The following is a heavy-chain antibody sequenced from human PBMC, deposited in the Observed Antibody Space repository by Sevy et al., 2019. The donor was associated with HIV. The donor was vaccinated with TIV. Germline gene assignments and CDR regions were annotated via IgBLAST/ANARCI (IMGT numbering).Heavy chain of an antibody. CDR3: ARAQQVTMLVVIGGLYFDF. V-gene: IGHV3-7*01. Sequence: GGSLRLSCAASGFTFSSYWMTWVRRAPGKGLEWVAIKKQDMSEKDYADSVKGRFTISRDNARNSLYLQMESLRAEDTAVYYCARAQQVTMLVVIGGLYFDFWGQGTLVTVSS. CDR2: KKQDMSEK. D-gene: IGHD3-22*01. CDR1: GFTFSSYW. J-gene: IGHJ4*02.